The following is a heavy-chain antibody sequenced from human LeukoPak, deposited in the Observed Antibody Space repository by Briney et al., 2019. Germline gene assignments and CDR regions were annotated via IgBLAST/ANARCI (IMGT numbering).Heavy chain of an antibody. CDR3: ARVYCSTANCYEGNAFDI. V-gene: IGHV4-38-2*01. CDR1: GYSISSGYY. Sequence: SETLSLTCAVSGYSISSGYYWGWIRQPPGEGLEGIGIIYHSGTTFYNPSLKSRVTISVDTSKNQFSLNLSSVTTADTAVYYCARVYCSTANCYEGNAFDIWGQGTMVTVSS. CDR2: IYHSGTT. J-gene: IGHJ3*02. D-gene: IGHD2-2*01.